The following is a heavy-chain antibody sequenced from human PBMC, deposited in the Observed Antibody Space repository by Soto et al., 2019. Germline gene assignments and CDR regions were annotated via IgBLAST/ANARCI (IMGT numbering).Heavy chain of an antibody. J-gene: IGHJ4*02. D-gene: IGHD3-10*01. Sequence: SETLSLTCAVSGGSISSGGYSWSWIRQPPGKGLEWIGYIYHSGSTYYNPSLKSRVTISVDRSKNQFSLKLSSVTAADTAVYYCARVRGKYYYGSGILGPFDYWGQGTLVTVSS. CDR3: ARVRGKYYYGSGILGPFDY. CDR1: GGSISSGGYS. V-gene: IGHV4-30-2*01. CDR2: IYHSGST.